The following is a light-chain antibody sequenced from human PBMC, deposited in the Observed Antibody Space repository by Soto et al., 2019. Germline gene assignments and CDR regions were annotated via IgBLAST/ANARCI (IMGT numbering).Light chain of an antibody. Sequence: EIVLTQSPATLSLSPGERATLSCRTSQSVSSYFAWYQQKPGRAPRLLIYDASNRATGIPARFIGGGSGTDSTLTISSLEPEDFAVYYCQQRSNRPITFGQGTRVEIK. CDR2: DAS. CDR1: QSVSSY. V-gene: IGKV3-11*01. J-gene: IGKJ5*01. CDR3: QQRSNRPIT.